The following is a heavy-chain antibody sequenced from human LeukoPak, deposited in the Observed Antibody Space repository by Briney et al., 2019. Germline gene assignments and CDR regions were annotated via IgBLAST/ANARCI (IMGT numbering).Heavy chain of an antibody. CDR3: AKVLTGGYDPAFDY. J-gene: IGHJ4*02. CDR2: ISGSGGST. V-gene: IGHV3-23*01. Sequence: PGGSLRLSCAASGFTFSSYGMSWVRQAPGKGLEWVSAISGSGGSTYYADSVKGRFTISRDNSKNTLYLQMNSLRAEDTAVYYCAKVLTGGYDPAFDYWGQGTLVTVSS. CDR1: GFTFSSYG. D-gene: IGHD5-12*01.